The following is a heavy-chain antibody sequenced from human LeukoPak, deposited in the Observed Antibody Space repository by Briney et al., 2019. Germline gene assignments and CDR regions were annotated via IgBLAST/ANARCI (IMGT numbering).Heavy chain of an antibody. CDR3: AKDLWDYYDSSGSYFDY. Sequence: PGGSLRLSCAASGFTFSSYSMNWVRQAPGKGLEWVAVISYDGSNKYYADSVKGRFTISRDNSKNTLYLQMNSLRAEDTAVYYCAKDLWDYYDSSGSYFDYWGQGTLVTVSS. D-gene: IGHD3-22*01. J-gene: IGHJ4*02. CDR1: GFTFSSYS. V-gene: IGHV3-30*18. CDR2: ISYDGSNK.